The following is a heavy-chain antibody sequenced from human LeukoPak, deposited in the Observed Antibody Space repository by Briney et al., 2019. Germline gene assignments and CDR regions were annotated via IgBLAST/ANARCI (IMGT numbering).Heavy chain of an antibody. CDR3: ANRDTGD. V-gene: IGHV3-30-3*01. CDR1: GFTFSSYA. J-gene: IGHJ4*02. Sequence: GGSLRLSCAASGFTFSSYAMHWVRQAPGKGLEWVAVISYDGSNKYYADSVKGRFTISRDNSKNTLYLQMNSLRAEDTAVYYCANRDTGDWGQGTLVTVSS. CDR2: ISYDGSNK.